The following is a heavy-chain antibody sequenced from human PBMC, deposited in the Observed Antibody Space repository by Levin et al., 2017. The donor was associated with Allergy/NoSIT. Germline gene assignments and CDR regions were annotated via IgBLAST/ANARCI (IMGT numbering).Heavy chain of an antibody. D-gene: IGHD5-12*01. CDR3: ARPKTVAISNDAFDI. J-gene: IGHJ3*02. V-gene: IGHV5-51*01. Sequence: GGSLRLSCKGSGYNFNSYWIGWVRQMPGKGLEWMGIIYPGDSDTRYRPPFQGQVTIPADKSISTAYLQWSSLKASDTAMYYCARPKTVAISNDAFDIWGQGTMVTVSS. CDR2: IYPGDSDT. CDR1: GYNFNSYW.